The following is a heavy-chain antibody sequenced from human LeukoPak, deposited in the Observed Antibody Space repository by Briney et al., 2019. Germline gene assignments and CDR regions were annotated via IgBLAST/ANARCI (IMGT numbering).Heavy chain of an antibody. V-gene: IGHV4-34*01. CDR3: ARHPPRGYSYGPRGYFDY. Sequence: SETLSLTCAVYGGSFSGYYWSWIRQPPGKGLEWVGEINHSGSTNSNPSLKNRVTISVDTSKNQFSLTLNSVTAADTAVYYCARHPPRGYSYGPRGYFDYWGQGTLVTVSS. CDR1: GGSFSGYY. J-gene: IGHJ4*02. D-gene: IGHD5-18*01. CDR2: INHSGST.